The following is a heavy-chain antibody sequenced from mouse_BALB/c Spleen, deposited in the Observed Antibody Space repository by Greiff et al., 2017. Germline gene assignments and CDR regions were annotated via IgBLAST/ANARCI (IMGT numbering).Heavy chain of an antibody. D-gene: IGHD2-4*01. J-gene: IGHJ4*01. Sequence: VKLQESGPGLVQPSQSLSITCTVSGFSLTSYGVHWVRQSPGKGLEWLGVIWSGGSTDYNAAFISRLSISKDNSKSQVFFKMNSLQANDTAIYYCARSYYDYDEDAMDYWGQGTSVTVSS. CDR3: ARSYYDYDEDAMDY. V-gene: IGHV2-2*02. CDR1: GFSLTSYG. CDR2: IWSGGST.